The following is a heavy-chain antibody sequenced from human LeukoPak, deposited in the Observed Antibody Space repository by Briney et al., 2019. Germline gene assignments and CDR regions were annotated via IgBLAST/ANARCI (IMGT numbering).Heavy chain of an antibody. CDR3: ARESRYRDYFDY. CDR1: GFTFSTYA. Sequence: AGSLRLSCAAYGFTFSTYAISWVRQAPGKGLEWVSGVSPSGNTTYYPDSVKGRFAISRDNAKNTVYLQMNSVRADDTAVYYCARESRYRDYFDYWGQGTMVTVSS. V-gene: IGHV3-23*01. CDR2: VSPSGNTT. D-gene: IGHD1-14*01. J-gene: IGHJ4*02.